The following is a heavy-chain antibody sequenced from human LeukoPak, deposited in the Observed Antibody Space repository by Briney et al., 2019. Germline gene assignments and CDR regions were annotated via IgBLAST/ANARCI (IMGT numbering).Heavy chain of an antibody. D-gene: IGHD3-10*01. CDR3: ARDPYDSGSYDH. V-gene: IGHV3-53*01. J-gene: IGHJ4*02. Sequence: GGSLRLSCAASGFTFSSYAMGWVRQAPGKGPEWVSVIYSGGSTHYVDSVKGRFTISRDNSKNTVYLQMNSLRVEDTAVYYCARDPYDSGSYDHWGQGTLVTVSS. CDR1: GFTFSSYA. CDR2: IYSGGST.